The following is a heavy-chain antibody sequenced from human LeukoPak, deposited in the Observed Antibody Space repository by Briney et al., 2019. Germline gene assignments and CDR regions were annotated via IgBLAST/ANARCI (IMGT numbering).Heavy chain of an antibody. D-gene: IGHD3-22*01. CDR2: IKSKADGGTT. V-gene: IGHV3-15*01. J-gene: IGHJ4*02. CDR3: ATEGFYFDTSGYSPFDH. CDR1: GFTFSSYA. Sequence: GGSLRLSCAASGFTFSSYAMHWVRQAPGKGLEWVGRIKSKADGGTTDFAAPVKGRFTISRDDSKNALYLQMNSLKTEDTAVYFCATEGFYFDTSGYSPFDHWGQGTLVTVSS.